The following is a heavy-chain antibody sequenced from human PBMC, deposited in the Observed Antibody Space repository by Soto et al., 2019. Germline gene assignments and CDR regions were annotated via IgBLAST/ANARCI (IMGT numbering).Heavy chain of an antibody. CDR2: ISYDGSNK. D-gene: IGHD2-15*01. CDR1: GFTFSSYA. J-gene: IGHJ4*02. V-gene: IGHV3-30-3*01. CDR3: ARDLENSPIY. Sequence: PGGSLRLSCAASGFTFSSYAMHWVRQAPGKGLERVAVISYDGSNKYYADSVKGRFTISRDNSKNTLYLQMNSLRAEDTAVYYCARDLENSPIYWGQGTLVTVSS.